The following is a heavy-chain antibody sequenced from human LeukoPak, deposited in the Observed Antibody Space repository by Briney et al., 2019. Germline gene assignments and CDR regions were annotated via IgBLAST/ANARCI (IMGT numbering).Heavy chain of an antibody. CDR3: ARGPYYYGSGSYYNVDY. D-gene: IGHD3-10*01. CDR1: GGTFSSYA. J-gene: IGHJ4*02. V-gene: IGHV1-69*13. Sequence: SVKVSRKASGGTFSSYAISWVRQAPGQGLEWMGGIIPIFGTANYAQKFQGRVTITADESTSTAYMELSSLRSEDTAVYYCARGPYYYGSGSYYNVDYWGQGTLVTVSS. CDR2: IIPIFGTA.